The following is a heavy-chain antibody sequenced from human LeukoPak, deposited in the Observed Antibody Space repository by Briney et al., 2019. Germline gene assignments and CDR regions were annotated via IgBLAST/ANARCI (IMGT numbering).Heavy chain of an antibody. J-gene: IGHJ4*02. CDR3: ARDRLLMVYAMIDY. CDR2: ISSSSSYI. Sequence: GGSLRLSCAASGFTFSSYSMSWVRQAPGKGLEWVSSISSSSSYIYYADSVKGRLTISRDNAKNSLYLQMNSLRAEDTAVYYCARDRLLMVYAMIDYWGQGTLVTVSS. D-gene: IGHD2-8*01. CDR1: GFTFSSYS. V-gene: IGHV3-21*01.